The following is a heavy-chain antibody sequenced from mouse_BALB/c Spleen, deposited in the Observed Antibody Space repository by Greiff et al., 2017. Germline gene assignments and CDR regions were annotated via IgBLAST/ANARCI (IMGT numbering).Heavy chain of an antibody. CDR3: ARDEGLRAMDY. CDR2: ISDGGSYT. J-gene: IGHJ4*01. Sequence: EVQGVESGGGLVKPGGSLKLSCAASGFTFSDYYMYWVRQTPEKRLEWVATISDGGSYTYYPDSVKGRFTISRDNAKNNLYLQMSSLKSEDTAMYYCARDEGLRAMDYWGQGTSVTVSS. V-gene: IGHV5-4*02. CDR1: GFTFSDYY. D-gene: IGHD3-1*01.